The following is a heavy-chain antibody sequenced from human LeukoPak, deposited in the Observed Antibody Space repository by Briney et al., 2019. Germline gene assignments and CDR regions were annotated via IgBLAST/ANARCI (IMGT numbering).Heavy chain of an antibody. J-gene: IGHJ3*02. Sequence: GGSLRLSRAAPEFTFATYALNSVRQAPGKGLEWVPSISTSGRDIYYADSLRGRFTISRDNAKDSLYLQMNSLRVEDTAVYYCARGDHTLQRIHAVDIWGQGTMVTVSS. CDR2: ISTSGRDI. CDR1: EFTFATYA. D-gene: IGHD4-11*01. V-gene: IGHV3-21*01. CDR3: ARGDHTLQRIHAVDI.